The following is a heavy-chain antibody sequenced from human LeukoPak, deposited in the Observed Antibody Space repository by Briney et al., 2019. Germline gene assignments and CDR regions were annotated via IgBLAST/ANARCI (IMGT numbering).Heavy chain of an antibody. CDR3: ARDHSGGSCYG. V-gene: IGHV1-18*01. CDR2: ISAYNGNT. J-gene: IGHJ4*02. D-gene: IGHD2-15*01. CDR1: GYTFTSYG. Sequence: ASVKVSCKASGYTFTSYGISWVRQAPGQGLEWMGWISAYNGNTNYAQKFQGRVTMTRDTSISTAYMELSRLRSDDTAVYYCARDHSGGSCYGWGQGTLVTVSS.